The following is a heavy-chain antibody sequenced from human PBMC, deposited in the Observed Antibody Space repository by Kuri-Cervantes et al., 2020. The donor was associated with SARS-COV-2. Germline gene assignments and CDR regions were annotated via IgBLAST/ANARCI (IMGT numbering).Heavy chain of an antibody. CDR2: INPSGGST. V-gene: IGHV1-46*01. Sequence: ASVKVSCKASGYTFTSYYMHWVRQAPGQGLEWMGIINPSGGSTSYAQKFQGRVTITADKSTSTAYMELSSLRSEDTAVYYCARVKQQPLARYGMDVWGQGTTVTVSS. CDR3: ARVKQQPLARYGMDV. J-gene: IGHJ6*02. CDR1: GYTFTSYY. D-gene: IGHD6-13*01.